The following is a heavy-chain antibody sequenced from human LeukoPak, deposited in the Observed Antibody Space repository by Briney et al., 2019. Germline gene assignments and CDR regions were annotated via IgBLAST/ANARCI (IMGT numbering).Heavy chain of an antibody. D-gene: IGHD3-22*01. J-gene: IGHJ4*02. CDR3: AINYYDSSGYYPYFFDY. V-gene: IGHV3-48*02. CDR1: GFTFSSYG. Sequence: GGSLRLSCAASGFTFSSYGMHWVRQAPGKGLEWISYITSSSSNVYHAGSVKGRFTISRDNAKNSLYLQMDSLRDEDTAVYYCAINYYDSSGYYPYFFDYWGQGALVTVSS. CDR2: ITSSSSNV.